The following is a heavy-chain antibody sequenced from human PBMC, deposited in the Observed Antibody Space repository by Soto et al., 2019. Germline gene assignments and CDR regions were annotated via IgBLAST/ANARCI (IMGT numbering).Heavy chain of an antibody. V-gene: IGHV3-15*01. J-gene: IGHJ3*02. Sequence: GGSLRLSCAASGFTFSNAWMSWVRQAPGKGLEWVGRIKSKTDGGTSDYAAHVKGRFTISREDSKHTLYLQMNSLKTEVTAVYYCTIEGYAARDAFDIWGQGTMVTVSS. CDR3: TIEGYAARDAFDI. CDR2: IKSKTDGGTS. CDR1: GFTFSNAW. D-gene: IGHD6-6*01.